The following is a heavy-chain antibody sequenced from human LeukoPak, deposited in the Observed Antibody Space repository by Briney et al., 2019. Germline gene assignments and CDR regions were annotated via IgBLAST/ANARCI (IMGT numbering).Heavy chain of an antibody. V-gene: IGHV1-69*04. CDR2: IIPILGIA. D-gene: IGHD3-10*01. CDR1: GGTFSSYA. Sequence: ASVKVSCKASGGTFSSYAISWVRQAPGQGLEWMGRIIPILGIANYAQKFQGRVTITADKSTSTAYMELSSLRSEDTAVYYCATEPGELPFDYWGQGTLVTVSS. CDR3: ATEPGELPFDY. J-gene: IGHJ4*02.